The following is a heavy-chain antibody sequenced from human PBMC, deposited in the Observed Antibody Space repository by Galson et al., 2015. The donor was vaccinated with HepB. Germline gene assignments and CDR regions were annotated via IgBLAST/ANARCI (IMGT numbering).Heavy chain of an antibody. CDR3: ARGDGSGSSD. CDR1: GYTFTGYY. CDR2: INPNSGGT. J-gene: IGHJ6*04. V-gene: IGHV1-2*06. Sequence: SVKVSCKASGYTFTGYYMHWVRRAPGQGLEWMGRINPNSGGTNYAQKFQGRVTMTRNTSISTAYMELSSLRSEDTAVYYCARGDGSGSSDWGKGTTVTVSS. D-gene: IGHD6-19*01.